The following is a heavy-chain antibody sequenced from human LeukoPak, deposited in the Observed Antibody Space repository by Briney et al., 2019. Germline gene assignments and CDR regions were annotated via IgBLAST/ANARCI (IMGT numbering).Heavy chain of an antibody. V-gene: IGHV3-30*02. J-gene: IGHJ3*02. CDR2: IRYDGSNK. CDR1: GFTFSSYG. CDR3: ARDMAAGDAFDI. Sequence: TGGSLRLSCAASGFTFSSYGMHWVRQAPGKGLEWVAFIRYDGSNKYYADSVKGRFTISRDNAKNSLYLQMNSLRAEDTAVYYCARDMAAGDAFDIWGQGTMVTVSS. D-gene: IGHD6-13*01.